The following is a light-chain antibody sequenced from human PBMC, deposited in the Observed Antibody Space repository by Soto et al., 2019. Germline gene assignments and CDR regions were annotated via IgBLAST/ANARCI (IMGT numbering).Light chain of an antibody. Sequence: DIQLTQSPSFLSASVGDRVTITCRASQDISSYLAWFQQKPGKAPNLLIYGASTLQSGVPSRFSGSGSGTEFTLTISSLQPEDFATYYCQHLNGYPLTFGGGTKVEIK. CDR2: GAS. CDR1: QDISSY. V-gene: IGKV1-9*01. J-gene: IGKJ4*01. CDR3: QHLNGYPLT.